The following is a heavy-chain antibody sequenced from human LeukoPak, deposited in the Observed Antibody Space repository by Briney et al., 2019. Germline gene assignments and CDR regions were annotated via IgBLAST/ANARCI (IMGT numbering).Heavy chain of an antibody. CDR1: GFTFSSYS. CDR2: ISSSSSSYI. V-gene: IGHV3-21*01. Sequence: GGSLRLSCAASGFTFSSYSMNWVRQAPGKGLEWVSSISSSSSSYIYYADSVKGRFTISRDNAKNSLYLQMNSLRAEDTAVYYCAREFPNWGYLSSDAFDIWGQGTMVTVSS. D-gene: IGHD7-27*01. CDR3: AREFPNWGYLSSDAFDI. J-gene: IGHJ3*02.